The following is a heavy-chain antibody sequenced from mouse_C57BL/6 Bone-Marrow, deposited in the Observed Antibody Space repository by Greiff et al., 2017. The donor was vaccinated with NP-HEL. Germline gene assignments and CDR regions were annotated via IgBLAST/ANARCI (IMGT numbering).Heavy chain of an antibody. V-gene: IGHV1-19*01. CDR3: ARPSTVVASYYAMDY. Sequence: VQLQQSGPVLVKPGASVKMSCKASGYTFTDYYMNWVKQSHGKSLEWIGVINPYNGGTSYNQKFKGKATLTVDKSSSTAYMELNSLTSEDSAVYYCARPSTVVASYYAMDYWGQGTSVTVSS. D-gene: IGHD1-1*01. J-gene: IGHJ4*01. CDR1: GYTFTDYY. CDR2: INPYNGGT.